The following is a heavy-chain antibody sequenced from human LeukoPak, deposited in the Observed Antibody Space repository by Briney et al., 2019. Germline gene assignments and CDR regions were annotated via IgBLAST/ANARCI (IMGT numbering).Heavy chain of an antibody. V-gene: IGHV3-30*04. CDR3: ARPGCGGNCYYRMDV. CDR2: ISKDGRKN. D-gene: IGHD2-21*01. J-gene: IGHJ6*04. Sequence: GGSLRLSCEASGFSFSTSGVHWVRQAPGKGLEWMAVISKDGRKNHYADSVKGRFTISRDNSKSTLFLQMNSLRADDTAVYYCARPGCGGNCYYRMDVWGKGTTVTVSS. CDR1: GFSFSTSG.